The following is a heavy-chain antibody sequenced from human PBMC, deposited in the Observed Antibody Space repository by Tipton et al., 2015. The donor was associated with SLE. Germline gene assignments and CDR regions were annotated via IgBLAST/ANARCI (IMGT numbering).Heavy chain of an antibody. CDR3: ASTNIPGAFDI. V-gene: IGHV4-59*11. Sequence: LRLSCTVSGGSITSRYWNWVRQPPGKGLEWIGYIYYSGTTSYNSSLKSRVTISVDSAKNQFSLKLSSVTAADTAVYYCASTNIPGAFDIWGQGTMVTVSS. D-gene: IGHD2/OR15-2a*01. J-gene: IGHJ3*02. CDR2: IYYSGTT. CDR1: GGSITSRY.